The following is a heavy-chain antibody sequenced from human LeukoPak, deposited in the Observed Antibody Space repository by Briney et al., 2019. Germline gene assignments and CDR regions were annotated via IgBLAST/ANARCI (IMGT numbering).Heavy chain of an antibody. CDR3: AREVASSVHY. J-gene: IGHJ4*02. CDR2: IYYSGTT. CDR1: GGSISDSSYH. Sequence: SETLSLTCTVSGGSISDSSYHWGWIRQPPGKGLEWIGSIYYSGTTYYRPSPKSRVTRSVDTSKNQFSLKLTSVTAADTAVYYCAREVASSVHYWGQGTLVTVSS. D-gene: IGHD3-10*01. V-gene: IGHV4-39*01.